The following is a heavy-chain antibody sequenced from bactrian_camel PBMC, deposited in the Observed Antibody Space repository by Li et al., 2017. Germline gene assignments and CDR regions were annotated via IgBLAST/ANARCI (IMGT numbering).Heavy chain of an antibody. J-gene: IGHJ4*01. CDR1: GVANSRHY. D-gene: IGHD1*01. Sequence: DVQLVESGGGSVEAGGSLRLSCAVSGVANSRHYLGWFRQAPGKEREGVAVIDERGRASYADSVKGRFTISKDNDKSTLYLQMNSLEPEDSDMYFCTSDWSCYDGVAAVDRFHYVGQGTQVTVS. CDR2: IDERGRA. V-gene: IGHV3S42*01.